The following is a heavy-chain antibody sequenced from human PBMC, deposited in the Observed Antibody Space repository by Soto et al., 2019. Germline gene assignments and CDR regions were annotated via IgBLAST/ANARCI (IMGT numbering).Heavy chain of an antibody. J-gene: IGHJ6*02. CDR1: GGTFSSYA. CDR2: IIPIFGTA. Sequence: QVQLVQSGAEVKKPGSSVKVSCKASGGTFSSYAISWVRQAPGQGLEWMGGIIPIFGTANYAQKFQGRVTIAADESTSTAYMELSSLRSEDTAVYYCARGDGKDIVVVVAATRYYYYGMDVWRQGTTVTVSS. V-gene: IGHV1-69*01. D-gene: IGHD2-15*01. CDR3: ARGDGKDIVVVVAATRYYYYGMDV.